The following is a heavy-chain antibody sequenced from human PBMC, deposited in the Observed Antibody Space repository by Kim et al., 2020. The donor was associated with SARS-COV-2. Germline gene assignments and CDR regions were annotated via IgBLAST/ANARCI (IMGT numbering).Heavy chain of an antibody. J-gene: IGHJ2*01. CDR1: GGSISSYY. CDR3: ARDYDSSGYFLRYFDL. D-gene: IGHD3-22*01. CDR2: IYYSGST. Sequence: SETLSLTCTVSGGSISSYYWSWIRQPPGKGLEWIGYIYYSGSTNYNPSLKSRVTISVDTSKNQFSLKLSSVTAADTAVYYCARDYDSSGYFLRYFDLWGRGTLVTVSS. V-gene: IGHV4-59*01.